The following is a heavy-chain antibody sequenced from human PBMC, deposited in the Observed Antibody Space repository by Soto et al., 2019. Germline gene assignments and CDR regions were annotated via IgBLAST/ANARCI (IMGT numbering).Heavy chain of an antibody. D-gene: IGHD4-4*01. CDR3: AKCLGYSNARKYCYYGMDV. V-gene: IGHV3-23*01. CDR2: ISGSGDST. J-gene: IGHJ6*02. Sequence: QPGGSLRLSCAASGFTFSSYAMSWVRQAPGKGLEWVSAISGSGDSTYYADSVKGRFTISRDNSKNTLYLQMNSLRAEDTAVYYCAKCLGYSNARKYCYYGMDVWGQGTTVTVSS. CDR1: GFTFSSYA.